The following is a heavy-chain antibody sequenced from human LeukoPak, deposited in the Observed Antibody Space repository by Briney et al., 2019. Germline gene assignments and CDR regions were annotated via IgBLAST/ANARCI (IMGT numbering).Heavy chain of an antibody. V-gene: IGHV3-30*03. CDR1: GFTFRNYW. Sequence: GGSLRLSCAASGFTFRNYWMTWVRQAPGKGLEWVTVVSADGRTQLYSDSVKGRFIVSRDNSLNTLHLQMNSLETEDTAVYYCAREFGHNRWYFDYWGQGALVTVSS. CDR2: VSADGRTQ. CDR3: AREFGHNRWYFDY. D-gene: IGHD5-24*01. J-gene: IGHJ4*02.